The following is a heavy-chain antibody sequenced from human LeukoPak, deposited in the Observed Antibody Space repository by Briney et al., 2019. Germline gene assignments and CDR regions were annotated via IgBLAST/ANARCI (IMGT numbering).Heavy chain of an antibody. CDR2: IYPGDSHS. V-gene: IGHV5-51*01. CDR3: ARTNGGAFDF. Sequence: GESLKIFSKGAGYTFTRDWSAWVRQMPGKGLELMGIIYPGDSHSIYSPSFQGQVTMSADKSINTAYLQWSSLKASDTAMYYCARTNGGAFDFWGQGTLVTVSS. CDR1: GYTFTRDW. D-gene: IGHD1-26*01. J-gene: IGHJ4*02.